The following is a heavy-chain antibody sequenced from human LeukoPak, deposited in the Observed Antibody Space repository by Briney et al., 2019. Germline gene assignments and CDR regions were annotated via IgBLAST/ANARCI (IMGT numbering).Heavy chain of an antibody. J-gene: IGHJ5*02. CDR1: GYTFTRYG. D-gene: IGHD3-9*01. Sequence: ASVKVSCKASGYTFTRYGISWLRQAPGQGLEWMGCISGYNGNTDYAQELQGRVTMTTDTSTSTAYMELRSLRSDDTAVYYCARGHDILTGYYTPYWFNPWGQGTLVTVSS. CDR2: ISGYNGNT. V-gene: IGHV1-18*01. CDR3: ARGHDILTGYYTPYWFNP.